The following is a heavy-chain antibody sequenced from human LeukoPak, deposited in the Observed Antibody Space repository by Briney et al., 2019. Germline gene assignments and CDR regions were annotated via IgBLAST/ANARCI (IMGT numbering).Heavy chain of an antibody. J-gene: IGHJ4*02. V-gene: IGHV3-21*01. CDR3: ASDYRDY. D-gene: IGHD4-11*01. Sequence: GGSLRLSCAASGFIFNTYVMHWVRQAPGKGLEWVSSISSSSSYIYFADSVKGRFTISRDNAKSSLYLQMNSLRAEDTAVYYCASDYRDYWGQGTPVTVSS. CDR2: ISSSSSYI. CDR1: GFIFNTYV.